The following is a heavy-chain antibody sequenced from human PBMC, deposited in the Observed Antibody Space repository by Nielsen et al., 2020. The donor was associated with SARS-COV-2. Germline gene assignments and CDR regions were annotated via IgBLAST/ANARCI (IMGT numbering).Heavy chain of an antibody. V-gene: IGHV3-30*03. CDR3: AGGADFWSGTQKYYMDG. CDR1: GFTFSSYA. D-gene: IGHD3-3*01. Sequence: GESLKISCAASGFTFSSYAMHWVRQAPGKGPEWVALISDDGSEQFYADSVKGRFAVSRDNAGNTVVLQIHSLRVEDTAVYYCAGGADFWSGTQKYYMDGWGKGTTVTVSS. CDR2: ISDDGSEQ. J-gene: IGHJ6*04.